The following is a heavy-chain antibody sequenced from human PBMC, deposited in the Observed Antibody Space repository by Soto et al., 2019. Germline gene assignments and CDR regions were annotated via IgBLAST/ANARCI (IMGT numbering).Heavy chain of an antibody. V-gene: IGHV4-31*03. CDR1: GGSFNSGAYY. J-gene: IGHJ5*02. Sequence: PSETLSLTCTVSGGSFNSGAYYWGWIRRHPGKGLEWIGYLSYRGTTYYSPSLKSRLTMSLDTSKNQFSLKLNSVTDADTAVYYCARVSATGTLWFGPWGQGTLVTVSS. CDR2: LSYRGTT. D-gene: IGHD6-13*01. CDR3: ARVSATGTLWFGP.